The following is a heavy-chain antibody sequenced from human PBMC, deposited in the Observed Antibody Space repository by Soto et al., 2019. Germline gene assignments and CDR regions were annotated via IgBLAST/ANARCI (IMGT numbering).Heavy chain of an antibody. D-gene: IGHD3-16*02. Sequence: QVRLQESGPGLVTPSETLSLTCTVSGGPISSYYWNWIRQPPGKGLEWIGYIYYTVSTDDNPCLKSRVAIPVDTSKNQFSLKLISLTAADTAVYFCARAFGSTMPSLFWGQGTLVTVSS. CDR3: ARAFGSTMPSLF. CDR2: IYYTVST. V-gene: IGHV4-59*13. CDR1: GGPISSYY. J-gene: IGHJ4*02.